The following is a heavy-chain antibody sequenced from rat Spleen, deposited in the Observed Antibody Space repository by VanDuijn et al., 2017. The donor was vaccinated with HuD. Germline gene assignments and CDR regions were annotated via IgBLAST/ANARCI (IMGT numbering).Heavy chain of an antibody. CDR3: TAYSSYWYFDF. Sequence: EVQLVESGGGLVQPGRSLKLSCAASGFTFSNYYMAWVRQAPTKGLEWVAYISYDGGNTYYRDSVKGRFTISRDNAKSTLYLQMNSLRSEDTATYYCTAYSSYWYFDFWGPGTMVTVSS. CDR2: ISYDGGNT. V-gene: IGHV5-20*01. J-gene: IGHJ1*01. D-gene: IGHD1-2*01. CDR1: GFTFSNYY.